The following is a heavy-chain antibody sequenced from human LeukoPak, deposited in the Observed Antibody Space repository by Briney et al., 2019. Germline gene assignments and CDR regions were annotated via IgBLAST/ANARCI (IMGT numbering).Heavy chain of an antibody. D-gene: IGHD2-15*01. CDR2: IAGSGDIT. J-gene: IGHJ4*02. Sequence: PGGSLRLSCAASGFTFTNYPMSWVRQAPGKGLEWVSFIAGSGDITYYAASVKGRFTISRDNSKNTVSLQMNNLKAEDTAIYYCAKRHRTSGGSCLDSWGQGTLVTVSS. V-gene: IGHV3-23*01. CDR3: AKRHRTSGGSCLDS. CDR1: GFTFTNYP.